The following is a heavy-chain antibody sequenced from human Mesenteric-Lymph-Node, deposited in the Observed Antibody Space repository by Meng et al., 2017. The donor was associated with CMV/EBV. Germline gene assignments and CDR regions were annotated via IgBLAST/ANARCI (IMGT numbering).Heavy chain of an antibody. J-gene: IGHJ1*01. CDR1: GYTFTSYY. D-gene: IGHD5/OR15-5a*01. Sequence: ASVKVSCKASGYTFTSYYMHWIRQAPGQGLEWMGWTNPNTGGTNYAQKFQGRVTMTRDRPITTAYMELTSLTSDDTAVYYCARGGYNVYEAVEYWGQGTLVTVSS. CDR2: TNPNTGGT. CDR3: ARGGYNVYEAVEY. V-gene: IGHV1-2*02.